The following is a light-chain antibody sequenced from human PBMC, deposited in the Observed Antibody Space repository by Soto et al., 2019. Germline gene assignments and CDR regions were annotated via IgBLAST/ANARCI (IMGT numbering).Light chain of an antibody. CDR1: QDISNY. CDR3: QQFDDLPFT. V-gene: IGKV1-33*01. Sequence: DIQMTQSPSSLSASVGDRVTITCQASQDISNYLNWYQQKPGKAPKLLIYDASSLQTEVPSRFSGSGSGTSFSFTISILQPEDFATYYCQQFDDLPFTFGGGTTVEF. CDR2: DAS. J-gene: IGKJ4*01.